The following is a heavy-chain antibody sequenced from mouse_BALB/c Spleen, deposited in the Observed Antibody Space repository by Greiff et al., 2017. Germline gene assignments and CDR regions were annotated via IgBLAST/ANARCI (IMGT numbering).Heavy chain of an antibody. Sequence: EVQGVESGGGLVQPGGSRKLSCAASGFTFSSYTMSWVRQTPEKRLEWVAYISNGGGSTYYPDTVKGRFTISRDNAKNTLYLQMSSLKSEDTAMYYCARRGDGYYVWYFDVWGAGTTVTVSS. CDR2: ISNGGGST. J-gene: IGHJ1*01. D-gene: IGHD2-3*01. CDR1: GFTFSSYT. CDR3: ARRGDGYYVWYFDV. V-gene: IGHV5-12-2*01.